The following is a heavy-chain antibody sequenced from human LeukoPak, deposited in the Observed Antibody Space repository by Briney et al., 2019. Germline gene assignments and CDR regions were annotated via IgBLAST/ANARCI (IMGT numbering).Heavy chain of an antibody. CDR3: ARGYCSGGSCHFDY. CDR2: IYHSGST. Sequence: PSETLSLTCAVSGGSISSSNWWSWVRQPPGKGLEWIGEIYHSGSTNYNPSLKSRVTISVDKSKNQFSLKLSSVTAADTAVYHCARGYCSGGSCHFDYWGQGTLVTVSS. D-gene: IGHD2-15*01. CDR1: GGSISSSNW. J-gene: IGHJ4*02. V-gene: IGHV4-4*02.